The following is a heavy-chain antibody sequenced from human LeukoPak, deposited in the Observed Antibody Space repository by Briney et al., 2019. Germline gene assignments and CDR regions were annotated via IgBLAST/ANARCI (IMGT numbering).Heavy chain of an antibody. J-gene: IGHJ5*02. CDR2: IIPIFGTA. D-gene: IGHD3-10*01. CDR3: ARDAPPGVRGVIRWFDP. V-gene: IGHV1-69*05. CDR1: GGTFSSYA. Sequence: ASVKVSCKASGGTFSSYAISWVRQAPGQGLEWMARIIPIFGTANFAQKFQGRVTITRDKSTSKDYMELGSLRSEDTALYYCARDAPPGVRGVIRWFDPWGQGTLVTVSS.